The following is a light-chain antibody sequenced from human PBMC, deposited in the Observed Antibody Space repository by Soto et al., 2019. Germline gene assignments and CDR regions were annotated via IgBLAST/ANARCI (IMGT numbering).Light chain of an antibody. Sequence: EIVLTQSPGTLSLSPGERATLSCRASQSVSSSYLAWYQQKPGQAPRLLIYGASSRATGIPDRFSGSGSGTDFTLTISRLEPEDFPVYYCQQYGSSPFTIGPGTKVDIK. CDR3: QQYGSSPFT. CDR1: QSVSSSY. CDR2: GAS. J-gene: IGKJ3*01. V-gene: IGKV3-20*01.